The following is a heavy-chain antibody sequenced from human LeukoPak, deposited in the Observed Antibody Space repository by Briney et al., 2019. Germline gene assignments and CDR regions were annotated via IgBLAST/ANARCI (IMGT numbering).Heavy chain of an antibody. CDR2: IYPRDGST. J-gene: IGHJ4*02. Sequence: ASVKVSCKASGYTFTSNYIHWVRQAPGQGLEWTGMIYPRDGSTSYAQKFQGRVTVTRDTSTSTVHMELSGLRFEDTAVYYCARDQEGFDYWGQGTLVTVSS. CDR3: ARDQEGFDY. CDR1: GYTFTSNY. V-gene: IGHV1-46*01.